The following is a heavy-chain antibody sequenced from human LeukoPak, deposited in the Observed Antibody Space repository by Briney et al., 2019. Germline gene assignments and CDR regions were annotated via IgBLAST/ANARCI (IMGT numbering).Heavy chain of an antibody. CDR3: ARHFSSGWSDS. CDR1: GASISSYY. Sequence: SETLSLTCTVSGASISSYYWSWIRQPPGKGLEWIGYISYTGNSYYNPSLQSRVTISVDTSKNQFSLRLSSVTAADTAVYYCARHFSSGWSDSWGQGILVTVSS. J-gene: IGHJ5*01. D-gene: IGHD6-19*01. V-gene: IGHV4-59*01. CDR2: ISYTGNS.